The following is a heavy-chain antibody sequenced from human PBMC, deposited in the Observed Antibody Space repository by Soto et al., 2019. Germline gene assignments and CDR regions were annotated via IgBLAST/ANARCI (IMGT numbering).Heavy chain of an antibody. Sequence: LSLTCAVSGGPFTSNNWWTWVRQPPGQGLEWIGEIYRTGSTNYNPSLKSRVTISLDKSENQFSLKVTSLTAADTAVYYCASRDPGTSVDYWGQGTLVTVSS. CDR1: GGPFTSNNW. CDR3: ASRDPGTSVDY. V-gene: IGHV4-4*02. D-gene: IGHD1-7*01. CDR2: IYRTGST. J-gene: IGHJ4*02.